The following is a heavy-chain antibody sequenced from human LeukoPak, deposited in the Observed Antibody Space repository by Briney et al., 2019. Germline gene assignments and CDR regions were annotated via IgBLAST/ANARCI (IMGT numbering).Heavy chain of an antibody. CDR1: GVSISTYY. V-gene: IGHV4-59*08. CDR2: IYNSGYT. J-gene: IGHJ4*02. Sequence: PSETLSLTCTVSGVSISTYYWSWIRQPPGKGPEWIGYIYNSGYTDYNPSLKSRVIISADTSKNQFSLRLSSVTAADTAVYYCASTSGIDWGQGTLVTVSS. CDR3: ASTSGID. D-gene: IGHD3-10*01.